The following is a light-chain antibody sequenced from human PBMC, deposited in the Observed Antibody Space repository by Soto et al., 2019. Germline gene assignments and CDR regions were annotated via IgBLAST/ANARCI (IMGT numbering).Light chain of an antibody. CDR1: SSNIGAGFD. J-gene: IGLJ2*01. CDR2: AST. V-gene: IGLV1-40*01. CDR3: QSYDTGLTGHVL. Sequence: QSVLTQPPSVSGAPGQRVTISCSGNSSNIGAGFDVHWYQQLPGSAPKLLIYASTNRPSGVPDRFSGSKSDTSASLAITGLKIDDEADYYCQSYDTGLTGHVLFCGGTKLTVL.